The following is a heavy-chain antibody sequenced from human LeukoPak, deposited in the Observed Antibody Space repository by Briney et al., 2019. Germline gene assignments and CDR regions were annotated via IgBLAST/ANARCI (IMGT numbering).Heavy chain of an antibody. V-gene: IGHV3-13*01. Sequence: PGGSLRLSCAASGFTFSNSDMHWVRQSAGNGLGWVSAIGIAGDTYYSDAVKGRFTISRDNAKNSLYLQMNSLRAGDTAVYYCAKELRTAAGYDAYGLWGQGTMVTVSS. CDR1: GFTFSNSD. J-gene: IGHJ3*01. CDR2: IGIAGDT. D-gene: IGHD6-25*01. CDR3: AKELRTAAGYDAYGL.